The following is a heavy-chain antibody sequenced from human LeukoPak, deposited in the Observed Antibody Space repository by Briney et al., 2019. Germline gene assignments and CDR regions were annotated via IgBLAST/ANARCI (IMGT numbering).Heavy chain of an antibody. D-gene: IGHD2-2*01. J-gene: IGHJ4*02. V-gene: IGHV3-23*01. CDR1: GFTFSTYA. Sequence: GGSLSLSCAASGFTFSTYAMNWVRQVPGKGLEWVSTISGSGGRTTYADSVKGRFTISRDNSKNMLYLQMNSLRAEDTAVYYCAREVVVVPAADGGHYFDYWGQGTRATVSS. CDR3: AREVVVVPAADGGHYFDY. CDR2: ISGSGGRT.